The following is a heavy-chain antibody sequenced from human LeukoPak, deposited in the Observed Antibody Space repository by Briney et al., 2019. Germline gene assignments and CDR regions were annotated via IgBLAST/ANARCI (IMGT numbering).Heavy chain of an antibody. CDR1: GYSFTSYW. V-gene: IGHV5-51*01. Sequence: GESLKISCKGSGYSFTSYWIGWVRQMPGKGLEWMGIIYPGDSDTRYSPSFQGQVTISADKSISTAYLQWSSLKASDTAMYFCVFFKQKTAYDILTGYYTAFDYWGQGTLVTVSS. CDR2: IYPGDSDT. J-gene: IGHJ4*02. D-gene: IGHD3-9*01. CDR3: VFFKQKTAYDILTGYYTAFDY.